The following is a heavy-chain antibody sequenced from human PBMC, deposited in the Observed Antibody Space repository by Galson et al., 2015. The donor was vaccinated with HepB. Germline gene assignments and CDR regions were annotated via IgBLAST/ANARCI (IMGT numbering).Heavy chain of an antibody. D-gene: IGHD2-15*01. CDR1: GYTFTNYA. V-gene: IGHV1-3*01. CDR2: INGGDGNT. CDR3: ARVPILGYGMDV. J-gene: IGHJ6*02. Sequence: SVKVSCKASGYTFTNYAIHWVRQAPGQGLEWMGCINGGDGNTRYSQNFQGGVAITRDTSASTAYLEVSSLRAEDTAAYYCARVPILGYGMDVWGQGTTVTVSS.